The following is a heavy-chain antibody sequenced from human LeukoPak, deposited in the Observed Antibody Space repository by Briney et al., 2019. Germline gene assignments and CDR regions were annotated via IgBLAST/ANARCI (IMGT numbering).Heavy chain of an antibody. V-gene: IGHV3-74*01. CDR1: GFSIRNYW. CDR3: ASAKSGYYAYFDY. D-gene: IGHD2/OR15-2a*01. CDR2: INSDGTNM. Sequence: PGGSLRLSCAASGFSIRNYWMHWVRQAPGKGLVWASRINSDGTNMRYADSVKGRFTISRDNAKNTLYLQMNSLGAEDTAVYYCASAKSGYYAYFDYWGQGSLVTVSS. J-gene: IGHJ4*02.